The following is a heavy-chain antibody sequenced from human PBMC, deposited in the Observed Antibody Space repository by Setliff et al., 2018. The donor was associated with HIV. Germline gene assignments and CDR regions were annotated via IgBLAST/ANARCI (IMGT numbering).Heavy chain of an antibody. J-gene: IGHJ4*02. CDR2: IIPIARIP. D-gene: IGHD5-12*01. CDR1: GGAFNTVG. V-gene: IGHV1-69*10. CDR3: ARGPLYGYDRGYFDY. Sequence: RASVKVSCKASGGAFNTVGMNWVRQAPGQGLAWMGGIIPIARIPNYAQKFQDRVTITADESTSTVYLEISSLTSEDTALYYCARGPLYGYDRGYFDYWGQGTLVTVSS.